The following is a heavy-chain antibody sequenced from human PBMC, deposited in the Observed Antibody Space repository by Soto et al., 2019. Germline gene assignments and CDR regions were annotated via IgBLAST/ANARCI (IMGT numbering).Heavy chain of an antibody. CDR2: INTNTGNP. CDR3: ARVLRGWGLVQVSFDY. Sequence: ASVKVSCKASGYTSTSYAMNWVRQAPGQGLEWMGWINTNTGNPTYAQGFTGRFVFSLDTSVSTAYLQICSLKAEDTAVYYCARVLRGWGLVQVSFDYWGQGTLVTVSS. V-gene: IGHV7-4-1*01. D-gene: IGHD6-19*01. J-gene: IGHJ4*02. CDR1: GYTSTSYA.